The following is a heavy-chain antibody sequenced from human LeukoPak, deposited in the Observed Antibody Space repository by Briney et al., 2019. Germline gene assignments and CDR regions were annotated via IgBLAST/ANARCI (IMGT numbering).Heavy chain of an antibody. J-gene: IGHJ4*02. D-gene: IGHD3-22*01. Sequence: SETLSLTCTVSGGSISSYYWSWIRQPPGKGLEWIGYIYYSGSTYYNPSLKSRVTISVDTSKNQFSLKLSSVTAADTAVYYCARTSMIVVMYYFDYWGQGTLVTVSS. CDR2: IYYSGST. CDR1: GGSISSYY. V-gene: IGHV4-59*12. CDR3: ARTSMIVVMYYFDY.